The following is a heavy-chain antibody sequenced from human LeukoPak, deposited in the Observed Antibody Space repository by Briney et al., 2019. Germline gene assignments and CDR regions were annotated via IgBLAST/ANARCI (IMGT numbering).Heavy chain of an antibody. CDR1: GDSFGGYY. J-gene: IGHJ4*02. CDR3: ARQAYYSPSGSWTGFDF. Sequence: PSGTLSLTCTVSGDSFGGYYWTWIRQPPGKGLEWIGYIHTSGGTNYNPSLKSRVTMPVDTSKNQFSLKLTSVTAADTAVYFCARQAYYSPSGSWTGFDFWGQGTLASVSS. CDR2: IHTSGGT. D-gene: IGHD3-10*01. V-gene: IGHV4-4*09.